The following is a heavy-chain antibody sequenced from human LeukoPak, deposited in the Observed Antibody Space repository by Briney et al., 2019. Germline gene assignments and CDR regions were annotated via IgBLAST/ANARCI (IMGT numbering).Heavy chain of an antibody. J-gene: IGHJ4*02. CDR3: ARSYVRGWYEVGGIDY. CDR2: ISYDGSNK. CDR1: GFTSSSYA. Sequence: GGSLRLSCAASGFTSSSYAMHWVRQAPGKGLEWVAVISYDGSNKYYADSVKGRFTISRDNSKNTLYLQMNSLRAEDTAVYYCARSYVRGWYEVGGIDYWGQGTLVTVSS. D-gene: IGHD6-19*01. V-gene: IGHV3-30-3*01.